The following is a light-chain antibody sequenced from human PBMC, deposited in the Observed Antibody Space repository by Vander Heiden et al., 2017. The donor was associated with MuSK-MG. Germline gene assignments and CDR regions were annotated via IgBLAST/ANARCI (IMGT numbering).Light chain of an antibody. V-gene: IGLV3-10*01. CDR3: DSPDSSGDTRV. CDR1: ALPKKY. Sequence: SYELTQPLSVSVSPGQAAKITFSGDALPKKYASWYQQKSGQAPVLVIYEDTKRHSGIPDKFSGSRSGTMATLTISGAQVEDEADYYCDSPDSSGDTRVFGGGTKLTVL. CDR2: EDT. J-gene: IGLJ3*02.